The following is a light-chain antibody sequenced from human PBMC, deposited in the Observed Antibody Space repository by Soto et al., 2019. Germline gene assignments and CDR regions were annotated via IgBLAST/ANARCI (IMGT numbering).Light chain of an antibody. CDR1: GSNIGAGYD. CDR3: QSYDSSLGGSI. CDR2: GNS. V-gene: IGLV1-40*01. J-gene: IGLJ2*01. Sequence: QPVLTQPPSVSGAPGQRVTISCTGRGSNIGAGYDVHWYQQLPGTSPKLLIYGNSNRPSGVPDRFSASKSGTSASLAITGLQAEDEADYYCQSYDSSLGGSIFGGGTKLTVL.